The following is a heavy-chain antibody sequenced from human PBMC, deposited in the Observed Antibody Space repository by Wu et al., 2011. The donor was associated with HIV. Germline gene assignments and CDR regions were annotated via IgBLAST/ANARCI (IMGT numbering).Heavy chain of an antibody. V-gene: IGHV1-8*02. CDR1: GYTFMSHD. Sequence: ASVKVSCKASGYTFMSHDINWVRQATGQGLEWMGWMNPNSGNTGYAQKFQGRVTMTRNTSISTAYMELSSLRSEDTAVYYCARVPSWPAAIDFYYMDVWGKGTTVTVSS. CDR2: MNPNSGNT. D-gene: IGHD2-2*01. J-gene: IGHJ6*03. CDR3: ARVPSWPAAIDFYYMDV.